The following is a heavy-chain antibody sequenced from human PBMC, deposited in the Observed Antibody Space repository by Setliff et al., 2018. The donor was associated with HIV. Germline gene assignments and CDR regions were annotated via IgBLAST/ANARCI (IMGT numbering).Heavy chain of an antibody. J-gene: IGHJ2*01. Sequence: KISCKGSGYSFTSYWIGWVRQMPGKGLEWMGIIYPGDSDTRYSPSFQGQVTISADKSISTAYLQWSSLKASDTAMYYCARHGIVVVPAAIPDYWYFDLWGRGTLVTVSS. CDR2: IYPGDSDT. CDR3: ARHGIVVVPAAIPDYWYFDL. V-gene: IGHV5-51*01. CDR1: GYSFTSYW. D-gene: IGHD2-2*01.